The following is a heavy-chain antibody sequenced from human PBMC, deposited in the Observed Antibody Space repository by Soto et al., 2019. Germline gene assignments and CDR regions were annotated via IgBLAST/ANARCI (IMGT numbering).Heavy chain of an antibody. CDR1: GGSFSGYY. D-gene: IGHD5-18*01. Sequence: QVQLQQWGAGLLKPSETLSLTCAVYGGSFSGYYWSWIRQPPGKGLEWIGEINHSGSTNYNPSLKSRVTISVDKSKKQFSLKLKSLTAADTAVYYCASQALDTAIFDYWGQGTLVTVSS. CDR3: ASQALDTAIFDY. J-gene: IGHJ4*02. CDR2: INHSGST. V-gene: IGHV4-34*01.